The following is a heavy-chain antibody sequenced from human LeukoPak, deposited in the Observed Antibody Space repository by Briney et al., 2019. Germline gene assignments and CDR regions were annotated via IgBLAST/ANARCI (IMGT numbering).Heavy chain of an antibody. V-gene: IGHV3-13*01. CDR2: ITNAGDT. CDR3: AREGTGYPSMDV. Sequence: GGSLRLSCAASGFTFTNYDMHWVRQRSGKGLEWVSTITNAGDTYYPGSVKGRFTISREVAQNSLYLQVNSLTGGDTAVYYCAREGTGYPSMDVWGKGTTVTVSS. CDR1: GFTFTNYD. J-gene: IGHJ6*03. D-gene: IGHD3/OR15-3a*01.